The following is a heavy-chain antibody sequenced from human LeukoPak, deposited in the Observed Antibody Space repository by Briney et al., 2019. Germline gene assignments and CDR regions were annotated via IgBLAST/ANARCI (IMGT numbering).Heavy chain of an antibody. CDR3: ATSTVSTRAYDY. D-gene: IGHD5/OR15-5a*01. Sequence: GASVKVSCKASGYSLTIYGISWVRQAPGQGLEWMGWISAFNANTNYAQKLQGRVTMTTDTSTNTAYMELRSLRSDDTAVYYCATSTVSTRAYDYRGQGTLVTVSS. V-gene: IGHV1-18*01. CDR2: ISAFNANT. CDR1: GYSLTIYG. J-gene: IGHJ4*02.